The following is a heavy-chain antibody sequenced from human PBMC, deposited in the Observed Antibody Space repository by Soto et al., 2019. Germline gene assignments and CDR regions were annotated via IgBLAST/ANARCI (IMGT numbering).Heavy chain of an antibody. Sequence: SETLSLTCTVSGASVSTGVYYWTWIRQHPGKGLEWIGYIDNSGATYYNPSLTGRVGISVDTSKNQFSLNLQSLTAADTAFYYCAGAVSDFDVRRYRTSYFDQWGHGILVTVSS. J-gene: IGHJ4*01. CDR3: AGAVSDFDVRRYRTSYFDQ. V-gene: IGHV4-31*03. CDR1: GASVSTGVYY. CDR2: IDNSGAT. D-gene: IGHD3-10*02.